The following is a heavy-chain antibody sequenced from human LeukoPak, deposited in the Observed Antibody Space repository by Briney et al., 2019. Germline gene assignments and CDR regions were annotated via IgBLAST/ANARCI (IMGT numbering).Heavy chain of an antibody. CDR3: ARGYDSSGYYLAGDAFDI. D-gene: IGHD3-22*01. CDR1: GYTFTSYG. V-gene: IGHV1-69*13. J-gene: IGHJ3*02. CDR2: IIPIFGTA. Sequence: GASVKVSCKASGYTFTSYGISWVRQAPGQGLEWMGGIIPIFGTANYAQKFQGRVTITADESTSTAYMELSSLRSEDTAVYYCARGYDSSGYYLAGDAFDIWGQGTMVTVSS.